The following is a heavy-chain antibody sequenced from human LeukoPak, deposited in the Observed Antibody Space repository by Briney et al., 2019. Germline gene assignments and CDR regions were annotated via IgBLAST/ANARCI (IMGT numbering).Heavy chain of an antibody. CDR1: GYTFTGYY. D-gene: IGHD5-18*01. CDR2: INPNSGGT. J-gene: IGHJ4*02. Sequence: ASVKVSCKASGYTFTGYYMHWVRQAPGQGLGWMGWINPNSGGTNYAQKFQGRVTMTRDTSISTAYMELSRLRSDDTAVYYCARDRGYSYGYSLDYWGQGTLVTVSS. CDR3: ARDRGYSYGYSLDY. V-gene: IGHV1-2*02.